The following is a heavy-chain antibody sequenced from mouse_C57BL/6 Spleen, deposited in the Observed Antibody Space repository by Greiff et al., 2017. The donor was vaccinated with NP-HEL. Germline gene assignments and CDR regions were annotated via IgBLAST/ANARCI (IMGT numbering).Heavy chain of an antibody. Sequence: QVQLKESGAELVRPGASVTLSCKASGYTFTDYEMHWVKQTPVHGLEWIGAIDPETGGTAYNQKFKGKAILTADKSSSTAYMEIRSLTSEDSAVYYCTKRWTYYFDYWGQGTTLTVSS. V-gene: IGHV1-15*01. J-gene: IGHJ2*01. CDR3: TKRWTYYFDY. CDR1: GYTFTDYE. CDR2: IDPETGGT. D-gene: IGHD1-1*01.